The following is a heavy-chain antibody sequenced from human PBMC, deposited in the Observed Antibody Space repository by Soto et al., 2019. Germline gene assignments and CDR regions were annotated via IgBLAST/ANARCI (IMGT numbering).Heavy chain of an antibody. Sequence: SGGSLRLSCAASGFTFSSYGMHWVRQAPGKGLEWVAVIWYDGSNKYYADSVKGRFTISRDNSKNTLYLQMNSLRAEDTAVYYCARGGYCSGGSCYPYYYYGMDVWGQGTTVTVSS. J-gene: IGHJ6*02. CDR1: GFTFSSYG. CDR2: IWYDGSNK. CDR3: ARGGYCSGGSCYPYYYYGMDV. D-gene: IGHD2-15*01. V-gene: IGHV3-33*01.